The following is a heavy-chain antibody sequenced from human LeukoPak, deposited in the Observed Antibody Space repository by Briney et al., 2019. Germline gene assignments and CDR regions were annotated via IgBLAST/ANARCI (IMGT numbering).Heavy chain of an antibody. CDR2: IYYSGST. CDR1: GYSISSGYY. V-gene: IGHV4-61*01. D-gene: IGHD5-18*01. CDR3: ARVVDTAMDVYYFDY. Sequence: SETLSLTCAVSGYSISSGYYWGWIRQPPGKGLEWIGYIYYSGSTNYNPSLKSRVTISVDTSKNQFSLKLSSVTAADTAVYYCARVVDTAMDVYYFDYWGQGTLVTVSS. J-gene: IGHJ4*02.